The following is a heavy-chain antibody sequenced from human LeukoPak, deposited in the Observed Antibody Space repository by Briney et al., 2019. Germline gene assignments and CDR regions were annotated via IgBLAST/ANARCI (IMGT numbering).Heavy chain of an antibody. J-gene: IGHJ4*02. V-gene: IGHV1-69*04. Sequence: GASVKVSCKASGYTFTNYGFSWVRQAPGQGLEWMGRIIPILGIANYAQKFQGRVTITRDTSASTAYMELSSLRSEDTAVYYCAREGEFNFDYWGQGTLVTVSS. CDR1: GYTFTNYG. CDR3: AREGEFNFDY. D-gene: IGHD3-16*01. CDR2: IIPILGIA.